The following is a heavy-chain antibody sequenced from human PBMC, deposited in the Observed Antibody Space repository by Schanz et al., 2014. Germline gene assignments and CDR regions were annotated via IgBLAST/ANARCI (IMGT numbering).Heavy chain of an antibody. CDR2: MNESHSTI. CDR3: ARWFLIRGVILDS. Sequence: EVQLLESGGGLVQPGGSLKLSCAASGLIFSSYAMSWVRQAPGKGLEWVSAMNESHSTIYYADSVRGRFTISRDNAENSLFLQMNSLRADDTAMYYCARWFLIRGVILDSWGQGTLVTVSS. V-gene: IGHV3-23*01. CDR1: GLIFSSYA. D-gene: IGHD3-10*01. J-gene: IGHJ4*02.